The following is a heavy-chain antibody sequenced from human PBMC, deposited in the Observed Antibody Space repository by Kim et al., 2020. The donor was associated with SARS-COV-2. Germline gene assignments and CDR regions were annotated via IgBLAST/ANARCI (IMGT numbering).Heavy chain of an antibody. J-gene: IGHJ4*02. Sequence: GGSLRLSCAASGFTFSRHWMHWVRQVPGKGMMWVSRINNDGSNTRYVDSVKGRFTISRDNAMNTLYLQMNSLRAEDTAVYYCVRDRDNDITTYHPMFDYWGRGALVTVSS. D-gene: IGHD3-22*01. V-gene: IGHV3-74*01. CDR2: INNDGSNT. CDR1: GFTFSRHW. CDR3: VRDRDNDITTYHPMFDY.